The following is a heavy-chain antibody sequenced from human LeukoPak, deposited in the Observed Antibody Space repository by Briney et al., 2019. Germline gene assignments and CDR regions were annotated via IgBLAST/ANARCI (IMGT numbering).Heavy chain of an antibody. J-gene: IGHJ3*02. V-gene: IGHV1-18*01. CDR1: GYTFTSYG. CDR2: ISAYNGNT. Sequence: ASVKVSCKASGYTFTSYGISWVRQAPGQGLKWMGWISAYNGNTNYAQKLQGRVTMTTDTSTSTAYMELRSLRSDDTAVYYCARIGYSSSTWAAFDIWGQGTMVTVSS. D-gene: IGHD6-13*01. CDR3: ARIGYSSSTWAAFDI.